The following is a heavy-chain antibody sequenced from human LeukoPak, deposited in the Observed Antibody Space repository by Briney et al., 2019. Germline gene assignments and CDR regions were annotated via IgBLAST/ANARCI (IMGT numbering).Heavy chain of an antibody. CDR3: AKAGTTVTSSLYYFDY. J-gene: IGHJ4*02. CDR1: GFTLSSYE. CDR2: ISSSGSTI. D-gene: IGHD4-17*01. Sequence: GGPLRLSCAASGFTLSSYEMNWVRQAPGKGLEWVSYISSSGSTIYYADSVKGRFTISRDNAKNSLYLQMNSLRAEDTAVYYCAKAGTTVTSSLYYFDYWGQGTLVTVSS. V-gene: IGHV3-48*03.